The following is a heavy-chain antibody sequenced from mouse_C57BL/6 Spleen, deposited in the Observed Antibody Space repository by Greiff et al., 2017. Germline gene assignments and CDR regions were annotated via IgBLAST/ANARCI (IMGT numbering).Heavy chain of an antibody. D-gene: IGHD1-1*01. J-gene: IGHJ4*01. V-gene: IGHV5-4*03. Sequence: EVKLVESGGGLVKPGGSLKLSCAASGFTFSSYAMSWVRQTPEKRLEWVATISDGGSYTYYPDNVKGRFTISRDNAKNNLYLQMSHLKSEDTAMYYCASYEGYWGQGTSVTVSS. CDR2: ISDGGSYT. CDR3: ASYEGY. CDR1: GFTFSSYA.